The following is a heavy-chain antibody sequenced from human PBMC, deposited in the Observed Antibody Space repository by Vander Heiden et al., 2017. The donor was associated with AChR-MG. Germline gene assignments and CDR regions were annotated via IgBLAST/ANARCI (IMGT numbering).Heavy chain of an antibody. J-gene: IGHJ2*01. CDR2: LSGFGGSP. Sequence: EVQLLESGGGLVQPGGSLRLSCAASGFTFGDNARTWVRQAPGKGLEWVSSLSGFGGSPYYADSVKGRFTISRDNSKNTLYLQMNSLRAEDTAVYYCARDRGLGRYFDLWGRGTLVTVS. D-gene: IGHD5-12*01. V-gene: IGHV3-23*01. CDR3: ARDRGLGRYFDL. CDR1: GFTFGDNA.